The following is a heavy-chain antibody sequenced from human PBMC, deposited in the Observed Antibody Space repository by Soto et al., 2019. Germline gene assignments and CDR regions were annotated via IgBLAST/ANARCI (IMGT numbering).Heavy chain of an antibody. CDR1: GGSFSGYY. Sequence: SETLSLTCAVYGGSFSGYYWSWIRQPPGKGLEWIGEINHSGSTNYNPSLKSRVTISVDTSKNQFSLKLSSVTAADTAVYYCARRYCSSTSKNPYYMDVWGKGTTVTVSS. CDR3: ARRYCSSTSKNPYYMDV. J-gene: IGHJ6*03. V-gene: IGHV4-34*01. D-gene: IGHD2-2*01. CDR2: INHSGST.